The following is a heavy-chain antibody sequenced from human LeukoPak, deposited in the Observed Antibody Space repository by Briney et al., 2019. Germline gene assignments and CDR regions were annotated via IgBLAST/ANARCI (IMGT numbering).Heavy chain of an antibody. J-gene: IGHJ3*02. Sequence: GRSLRLSCAASGFTFSSYGMHWGRGAPGEGLEWVAVIWYDGSNKYYADSVKGRFTISRDNSKNTLYLQMNSLRAEDTAVYYCARGPAPFGGSDAFDIWGQRTMVTVSS. V-gene: IGHV3-33*01. CDR1: GFTFSSYG. CDR3: ARGPAPFGGSDAFDI. CDR2: IWYDGSNK. D-gene: IGHD3-10*01.